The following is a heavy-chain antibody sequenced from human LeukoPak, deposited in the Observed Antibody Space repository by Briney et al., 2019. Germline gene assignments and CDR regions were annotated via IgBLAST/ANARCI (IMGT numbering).Heavy chain of an antibody. Sequence: GASVKVSCKAPGYTFTGYYMHWVRQAPGQGLEWMGWISAYNGNTNYAQKLQGRVTMTTDTSTSTAYMELRSLRSDDTAVYYCARYYYDSSGYYSLGYWGQGTLVTVSS. CDR1: GYTFTGYY. D-gene: IGHD3-22*01. J-gene: IGHJ4*02. CDR3: ARYYYDSSGYYSLGY. CDR2: ISAYNGNT. V-gene: IGHV1-18*04.